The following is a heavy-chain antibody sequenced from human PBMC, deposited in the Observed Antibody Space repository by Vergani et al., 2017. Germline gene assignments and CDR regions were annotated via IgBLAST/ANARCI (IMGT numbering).Heavy chain of an antibody. D-gene: IGHD3-10*01. J-gene: IGHJ6*02. CDR2: IYHSGST. CDR1: GYTFTSYA. Sequence: QVQLVQSGSELKKPGASVKVSCKASGYTFTSYAMNWVRQAPGQGLEWIGEIYHSGSTNYNPSLKSRVTISVDKSKNQFSLKLSSVTAADTAVYYCARSLLWFGEASGNYYGMDVWGQGTTVTVSS. V-gene: IGHV4-4*02. CDR3: ARSLLWFGEASGNYYGMDV.